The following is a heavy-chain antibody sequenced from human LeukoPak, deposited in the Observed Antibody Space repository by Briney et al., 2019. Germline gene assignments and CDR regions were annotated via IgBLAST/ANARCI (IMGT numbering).Heavy chain of an antibody. CDR2: IKQDGSDK. CDR3: VRDFSRTRLERPFDY. D-gene: IGHD1-1*01. J-gene: IGHJ4*02. V-gene: IGHV3-7*01. CDR1: GFTFSTYW. Sequence: PGGSLRLSCAASGFTFSTYWMTWVRQAPWKGLEWVANIKQDGSDKYYMDSVKGRFTISKDNANNLLYLQMNSLRAEDTAVYYCVRDFSRTRLERPFDYWGQGTLVTVSS.